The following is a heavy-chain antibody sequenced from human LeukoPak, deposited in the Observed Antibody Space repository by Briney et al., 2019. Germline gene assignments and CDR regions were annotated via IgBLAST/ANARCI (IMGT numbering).Heavy chain of an antibody. J-gene: IGHJ4*02. CDR1: GFSFSSYA. V-gene: IGHV3-23*01. CDR2: LSANGGST. D-gene: IGHD6-19*01. CDR3: AKVASTGLLKTLVDY. Sequence: GRSLRLSCAASGFSFSSYAMTSVRQAPGKGMEWVSGLSANGGSTYYADSVKGRFTISRQNSESQLYLQMNSLRADDTAVYYCAKVASTGLLKTLVDYWGQGTLVTVSS.